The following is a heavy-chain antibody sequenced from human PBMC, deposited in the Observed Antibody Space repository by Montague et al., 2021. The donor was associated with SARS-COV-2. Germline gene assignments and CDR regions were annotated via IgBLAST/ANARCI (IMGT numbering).Heavy chain of an antibody. CDR3: ARAVVGAKTATIES. V-gene: IGHV4-59*01. CDR1: GGSINNYF. CDR2: MHSTGST. Sequence: SETLSLTCSVSGGSINNYFWGWIRQSPGKGLEWVGYMHSTGSTAHNPSLQSRVVISVDTSKTQISLKLSSVNAADTALYYCARAVVGAKTATIESWGQGTLVTVSS. D-gene: IGHD2-15*01. J-gene: IGHJ4*02.